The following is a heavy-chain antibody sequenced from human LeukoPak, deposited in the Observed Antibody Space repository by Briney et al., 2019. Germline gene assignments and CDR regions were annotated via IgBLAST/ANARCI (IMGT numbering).Heavy chain of an antibody. CDR2: IKQDGSEK. V-gene: IGHV3-7*01. D-gene: IGHD5-24*01. CDR1: GFIFSSHW. Sequence: GGSLRPSCEASGFIFSSHWMSWVRQAPGKGLEWVANIKQDGSEKYYVDSVKGRFTISRDNAKNSLYLQMNSLRAEDTAVYYCARDRDGIGLDYWGQGTLVTVSS. J-gene: IGHJ4*02. CDR3: ARDRDGIGLDY.